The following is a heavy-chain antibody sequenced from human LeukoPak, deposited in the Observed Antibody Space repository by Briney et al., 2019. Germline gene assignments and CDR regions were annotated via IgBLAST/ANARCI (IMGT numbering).Heavy chain of an antibody. Sequence: KSSETLSLTCTVSGGSISSYYWSWIRQPPGKGLEWIGYIYYSGSTNYNPSLKSRVTISVDTSKNQFSLKLSSVTAADTAVYYCARGWSYYDSSGYHYWGQGTLVTVSS. V-gene: IGHV4-59*01. CDR1: GGSISSYY. J-gene: IGHJ4*02. D-gene: IGHD3-22*01. CDR3: ARGWSYYDSSGYHY. CDR2: IYYSGST.